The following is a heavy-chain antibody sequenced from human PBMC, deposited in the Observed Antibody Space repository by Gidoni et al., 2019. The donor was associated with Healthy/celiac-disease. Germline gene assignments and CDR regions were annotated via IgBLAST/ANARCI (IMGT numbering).Heavy chain of an antibody. CDR2: MNPNSGTT. D-gene: IGHD5-18*01. CDR3: ARGALQLGTDY. Sequence: QVQLVQSGAEVTKPGAAVTVFCKASGYTFTSYDTNWVRQATGQGLEWMGWMNPNSGTTGYAQKFQGRVTMTRNTSISTAYMELSSLRSEDTAVYYCARGALQLGTDYWGQGTLVTVSS. J-gene: IGHJ4*02. V-gene: IGHV1-8*01. CDR1: GYTFTSYD.